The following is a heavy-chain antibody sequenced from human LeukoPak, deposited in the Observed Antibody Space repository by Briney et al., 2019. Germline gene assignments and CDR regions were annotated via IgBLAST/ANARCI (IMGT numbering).Heavy chain of an antibody. J-gene: IGHJ4*02. CDR3: ARNRGWLQFDY. CDR2: IKGDGSQK. Sequence: AGGSLRLSCAASGFTFSSYAMSWVRQAPGKGLEWVAHIKGDGSQKYYVDSVKGRFTISRDNAKTSLYLQMDSLRAEDTAVYYCARNRGWLQFDYWGQGTLVTVSS. D-gene: IGHD5-12*01. V-gene: IGHV3-7*03. CDR1: GFTFSSYA.